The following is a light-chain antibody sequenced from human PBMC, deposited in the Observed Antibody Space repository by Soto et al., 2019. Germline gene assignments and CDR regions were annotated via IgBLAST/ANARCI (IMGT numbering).Light chain of an antibody. V-gene: IGKV3-15*01. Sequence: EILMTQSPATLSVSPGERATLSCRASQSVSSNLALYQQKPGQAPRLLIYGASTRATGVPARFSGSGSGTEFTLTISSLQSEDFAVYYCQQYDIWPRTFGQGTNVDI. CDR1: QSVSSN. J-gene: IGKJ1*01. CDR3: QQYDIWPRT. CDR2: GAS.